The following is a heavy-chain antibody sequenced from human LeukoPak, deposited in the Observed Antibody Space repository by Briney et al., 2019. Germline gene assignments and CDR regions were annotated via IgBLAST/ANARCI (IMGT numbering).Heavy chain of an antibody. J-gene: IGHJ4*02. D-gene: IGHD2-15*01. V-gene: IGHV3-30*03. Sequence: GGSLRLSCAASGFTFSNYGMHWVRQAPGKGLEWVAVISSDGSSKYYADSVKGRFTISRDKSKNTLYLQMDSLRAEDTAVYYCVTDIVVVIAATAPFDCWGQGTLVTVSS. CDR2: ISSDGSSK. CDR3: VTDIVVVIAATAPFDC. CDR1: GFTFSNYG.